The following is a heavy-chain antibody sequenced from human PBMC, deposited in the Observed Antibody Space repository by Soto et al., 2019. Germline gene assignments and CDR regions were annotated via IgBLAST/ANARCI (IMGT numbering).Heavy chain of an antibody. V-gene: IGHV3-7*02. CDR1: GFTFSTYW. CDR3: AAYCDFGRGHYPH. CDR2: IRQDGSVK. D-gene: IGHD3-3*01. J-gene: IGHJ4*02. Sequence: GGSLRLSCVASGFTFSTYWMSWVRQAPGKGLEWVANIRQDGSVKDYVESVKGRFTISRDNAKNSQYLLMNSLRVEDTAVYYCAAYCDFGRGHYPHWGQGILVTVS.